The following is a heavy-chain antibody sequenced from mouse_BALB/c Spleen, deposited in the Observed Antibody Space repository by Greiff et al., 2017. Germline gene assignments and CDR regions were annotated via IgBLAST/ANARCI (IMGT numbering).Heavy chain of an antibody. Sequence: EVQLQQSGAELVKPAASVKLSCTASGFSITDTYMHWVKQRPEQGLEWIGRIDPANGNTKYDPKFQGKATITADTSSNTAYLQLSSLTSEDTAVYYCARGYRYFAYWGQGTLVTVSA. CDR2: IDPANGNT. CDR3: ARGYRYFAY. V-gene: IGHV14-3*02. CDR1: GFSITDTY. J-gene: IGHJ3*01. D-gene: IGHD2-14*01.